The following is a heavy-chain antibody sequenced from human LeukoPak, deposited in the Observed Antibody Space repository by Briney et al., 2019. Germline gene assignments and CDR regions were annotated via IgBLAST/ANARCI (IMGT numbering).Heavy chain of an antibody. Sequence: GRSLRLSCAASGFTFSSYAMHWVRQAPGKGLEWVAVISYDGSNKYYADSVKGRFTISRDNSKNTLYLQMNSLRAEDTAVYYCARAPAGKVGATTPLDYWGQGTLVTVSS. D-gene: IGHD1-26*01. V-gene: IGHV3-30-3*01. CDR1: GFTFSSYA. J-gene: IGHJ4*02. CDR3: ARAPAGKVGATTPLDY. CDR2: ISYDGSNK.